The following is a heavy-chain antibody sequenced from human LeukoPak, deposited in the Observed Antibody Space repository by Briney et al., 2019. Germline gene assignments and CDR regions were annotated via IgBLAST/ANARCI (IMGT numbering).Heavy chain of an antibody. CDR2: IYYSGST. Sequence: PSETLFLTCTVSGGSISSYYWSWIRQPPGKGLEWIGYIYYSGSTNYNPSLKSRVTISVDTSKNQFSLKLSSVTAADTAVYYCARWGLRYFEGPFDYWGQGTLVTVSS. J-gene: IGHJ4*02. CDR1: GGSISSYY. D-gene: IGHD3-9*01. V-gene: IGHV4-59*01. CDR3: ARWGLRYFEGPFDY.